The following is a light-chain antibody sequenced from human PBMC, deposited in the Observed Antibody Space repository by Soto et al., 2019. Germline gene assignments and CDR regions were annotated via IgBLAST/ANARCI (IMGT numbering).Light chain of an antibody. CDR1: QSISSW. Sequence: DIQMTQSPSTLSASVGDRVTITCRASQSISSWLAWYQQKPGKAPKLLIYKASSIESGVPSRFSGSGSGTEFTLTISSLQPDDFATYYCQQYNSYPWTFGQGTKVEIK. CDR2: KAS. J-gene: IGKJ1*01. V-gene: IGKV1-5*03. CDR3: QQYNSYPWT.